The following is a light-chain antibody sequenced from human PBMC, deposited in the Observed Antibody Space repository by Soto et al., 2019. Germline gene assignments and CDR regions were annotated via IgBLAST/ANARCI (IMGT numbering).Light chain of an antibody. Sequence: EIVLTQSPGTLSLSPGERATLSCRASQSVSSNYLAWYQQKPGQAPRLLIYGASSRATGIPDRFSGSGSGTDFTLTISRREPEDFAVYYCQQYGSSPPWTFGQGPKVEIK. CDR1: QSVSSNY. J-gene: IGKJ1*01. CDR3: QQYGSSPPWT. CDR2: GAS. V-gene: IGKV3-20*01.